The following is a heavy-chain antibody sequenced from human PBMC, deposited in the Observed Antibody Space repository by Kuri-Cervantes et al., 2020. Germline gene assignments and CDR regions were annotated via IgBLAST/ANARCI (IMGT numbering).Heavy chain of an antibody. D-gene: IGHD3-16*01. Sequence: GGSLRLSCTASGFTFSTYWMTWVRQAPGKGLEWVANINEDGSEKNYVDSVRGRFTISRDNAENFVYLQMNSLRVEDTAVYYCARDWGRGLDVWGKGTAVTVSS. J-gene: IGHJ6*04. CDR1: GFTFSTYW. CDR3: ARDWGRGLDV. CDR2: INEDGSEK. V-gene: IGHV3-7*01.